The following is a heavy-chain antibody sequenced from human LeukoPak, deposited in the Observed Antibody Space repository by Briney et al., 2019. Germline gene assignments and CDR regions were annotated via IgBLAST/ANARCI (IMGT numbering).Heavy chain of an antibody. V-gene: IGHV5-51*01. CDR1: GYSFTSYW. CDR3: ARHETGPYFDY. CDR2: IYPGDSDT. D-gene: IGHD1-1*01. Sequence: GESLKISCNVSGYSFTSYWIGWVRQMPGKGLECMGIIYPGDSDTRYSPSFQGQVTISADKSISTAYLQWSSLKASDTAMYYCARHETGPYFDYWGQGTLVTVSS. J-gene: IGHJ4*02.